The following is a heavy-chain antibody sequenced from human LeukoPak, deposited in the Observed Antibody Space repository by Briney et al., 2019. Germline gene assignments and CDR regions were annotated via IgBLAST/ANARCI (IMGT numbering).Heavy chain of an antibody. CDR1: GYTFTGYY. CDR3: ARDNAKLIWIGDLAEHWFDP. CDR2: INPNSGGT. J-gene: IGHJ5*02. V-gene: IGHV1-2*02. Sequence: ASVKVSCKASGYTFTGYYMHWVRQAPGQGLEWMGWINPNSGGTNYAQKFQGRVTMTRDTSISTAYMELSRLRSDDTAVYYCARDNAKLIWIGDLAEHWFDPWGQGTLVTVSS. D-gene: IGHD3-10*01.